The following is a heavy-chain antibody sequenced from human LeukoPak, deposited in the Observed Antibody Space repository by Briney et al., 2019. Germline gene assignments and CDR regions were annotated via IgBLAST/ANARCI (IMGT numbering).Heavy chain of an antibody. J-gene: IGHJ5*02. CDR2: IKQDGSEK. Sequence: GGSLRLSCAASGFTFSSYWMSWVRQAPGKGLEWLANIKQDGSEKYYVDSVKGRFTISRDNAKNSLYLQMNSLRAEDTAVYYCARGFYDGVNWFDPWGQGTLVTVSS. CDR1: GFTFSSYW. CDR3: ARGFYDGVNWFDP. D-gene: IGHD5/OR15-5a*01. V-gene: IGHV3-7*01.